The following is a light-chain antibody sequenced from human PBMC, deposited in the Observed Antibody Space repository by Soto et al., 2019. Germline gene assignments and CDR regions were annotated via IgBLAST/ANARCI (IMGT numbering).Light chain of an antibody. J-gene: IGKJ1*01. CDR1: ESLVYDDGNTY. V-gene: IGKV2-30*01. CDR3: MQGTHWPPT. Sequence: DVVMTQSPLSLPVTLGQPASISCRSSESLVYDDGNTYLHWFHQRPGQSPRRLIYKVSNRGSGVSDRFSGSGSGSNFTLKISRVEDEDLAVYSCMQGTHWPPTLGQGTKVDIK. CDR2: KVS.